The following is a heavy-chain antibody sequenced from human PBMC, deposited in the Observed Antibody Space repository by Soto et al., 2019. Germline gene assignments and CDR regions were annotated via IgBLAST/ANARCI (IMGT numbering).Heavy chain of an antibody. V-gene: IGHV1-69*17. CDR2: IIPIFDIT. CDR1: GGTFSNSA. CDR3: ARAQTTVTSSPWFDP. J-gene: IGHJ5*02. D-gene: IGHD4-17*01. Sequence: QVQLVQSGAEVKKPGSSVKVSCKASGGTFSNSAINWVRQAPGQGLEWVGGIIPIFDITAYAQKFQGRVTITACRSTNTAYMELRNLRSDDTAVYYCARAQTTVTSSPWFDPWGQGTLVTVSS.